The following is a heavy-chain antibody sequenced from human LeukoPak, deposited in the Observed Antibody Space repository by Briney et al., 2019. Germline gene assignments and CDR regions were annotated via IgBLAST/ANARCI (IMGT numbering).Heavy chain of an antibody. Sequence: GGSLRLPCAASGFTFSSYWMHWVRQAPGKGLVWVSCINSDGSSTSYADSVKGRFTISRDNAKNTLYLQMNSLRAEDTAVYYCAREGNSGMDVWGQGITVTVSS. CDR2: INSDGSST. V-gene: IGHV3-74*01. CDR3: AREGNSGMDV. J-gene: IGHJ6*02. CDR1: GFTFSSYW.